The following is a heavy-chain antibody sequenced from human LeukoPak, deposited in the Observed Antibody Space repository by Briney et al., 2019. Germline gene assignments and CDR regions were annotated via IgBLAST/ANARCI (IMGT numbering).Heavy chain of an antibody. Sequence: GRSLRLSCAASGFTFSSYAMHWVRQAPGKGLEWVAVMSYDGSNKYYADSVKGRFTISRDNSKNTLYLQMNSLRAEDTAVYYCARDYGGNFYFDYWGQGTLVTVSS. J-gene: IGHJ4*02. CDR1: GFTFSSYA. CDR3: ARDYGGNFYFDY. V-gene: IGHV3-30-3*01. D-gene: IGHD4-23*01. CDR2: MSYDGSNK.